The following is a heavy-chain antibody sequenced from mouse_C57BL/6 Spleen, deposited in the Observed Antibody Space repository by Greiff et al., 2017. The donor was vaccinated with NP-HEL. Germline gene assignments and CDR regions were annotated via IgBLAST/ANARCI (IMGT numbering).Heavy chain of an antibody. Sequence: EVQLQQSGPELVKPGASVKIPCKASGYTFTDYNMDWVKQSHGKSLEWIGDINPNNGGTIYNQKFKGKATLTVDKSSSTAYMELRSLKSEDTAVYYCARSLTTVVAGNWYFDVWGTGTTVTVSS. CDR2: INPNNGGT. D-gene: IGHD1-1*01. J-gene: IGHJ1*03. V-gene: IGHV1-18*01. CDR1: GYTFTDYN. CDR3: ARSLTTVVAGNWYFDV.